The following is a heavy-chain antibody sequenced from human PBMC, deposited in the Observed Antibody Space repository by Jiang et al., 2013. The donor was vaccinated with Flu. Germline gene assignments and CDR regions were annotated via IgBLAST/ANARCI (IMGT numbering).Heavy chain of an antibody. J-gene: IGHJ4*02. CDR2: IDWDNDK. CDR3: ARMYCSRTTCSDRPPLDY. CDR1: GFSLSTSGMC. Sequence: KPTQTLTLTCTFSGFSLSTSGMCVNWIRQPPGKALEWLARIDWDNDKHYFTSLKTRLTISKDTSKSQVVLTMTNMDPVDTATYYCARMYCSRTTCSDRPPLDYWGQGNPGHRLL. V-gene: IGHV2-70*11. D-gene: IGHD2-2*01.